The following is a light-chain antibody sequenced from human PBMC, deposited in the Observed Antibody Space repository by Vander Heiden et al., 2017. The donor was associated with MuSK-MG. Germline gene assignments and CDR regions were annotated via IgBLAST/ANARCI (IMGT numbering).Light chain of an antibody. Sequence: QSVLTQPPSASGTPGQRVSISCSGSSSNIGNNIVNWYQQLPGTAPKLLIWSNNQRPSGVPDRFSGSKSGTSASLAISGLQSEDEAIYYCAAWDDSLNGLVVFGGGTKVTVL. CDR3: AAWDDSLNGLVV. J-gene: IGLJ2*01. CDR2: SNN. V-gene: IGLV1-44*01. CDR1: SSNIGNNI.